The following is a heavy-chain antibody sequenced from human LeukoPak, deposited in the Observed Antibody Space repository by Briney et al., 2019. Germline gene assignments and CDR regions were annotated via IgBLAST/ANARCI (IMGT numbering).Heavy chain of an antibody. Sequence: SVKLSCKASGYTFTDYYVHWVRQAPGQGLEWMGWIDPNSGGTNFAQRFQGRVTLTRDTSISTVYMELSSLTSDDTAVYYRATLRTRTGEFDYWGRGTLVTVSS. CDR3: ATLRTRTGEFDY. V-gene: IGHV1-2*02. D-gene: IGHD7-27*01. CDR1: GYTFTDYY. J-gene: IGHJ4*02. CDR2: IDPNSGGT.